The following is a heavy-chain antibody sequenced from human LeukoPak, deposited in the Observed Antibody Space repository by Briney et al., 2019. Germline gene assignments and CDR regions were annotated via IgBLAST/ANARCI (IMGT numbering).Heavy chain of an antibody. CDR1: GYTFTDYH. J-gene: IGHJ6*03. CDR2: MNVKTCAT. D-gene: IGHD3-22*01. CDR3: AREKKYYYDSSGYYRGDYYMDV. V-gene: IGHV1-2*02. Sequence: ASVKVSCKASGYTFTDYHIHWVRQAPGHGLEWLGWMNVKTCATSSAKKFPGRFTMTRDMSTSTVYMELSSLRSEDTAVYYCAREKKYYYDSSGYYRGDYYMDVWGKGTTVTVSS.